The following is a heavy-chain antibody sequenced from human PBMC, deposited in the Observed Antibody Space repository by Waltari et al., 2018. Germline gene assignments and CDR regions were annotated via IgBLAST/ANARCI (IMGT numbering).Heavy chain of an antibody. V-gene: IGHV1-8*03. CDR3: AGGKGDRSRWYGWDFDL. Sequence: HVLRVQSRSPAQTPAASVPVSCKASGYTFTSYDIHCVRQATGPGLEWMGWMNAKSGNTGYAQKFQGRVTITRSISISTDYMKLRSLRSENTAVDDGAGGKGDRSRWYGWDFDLWGRGTLVTVSS. CDR1: GYTFTSYD. D-gene: IGHD6-13*01. J-gene: IGHJ2*01. CDR2: MNAKSGNT.